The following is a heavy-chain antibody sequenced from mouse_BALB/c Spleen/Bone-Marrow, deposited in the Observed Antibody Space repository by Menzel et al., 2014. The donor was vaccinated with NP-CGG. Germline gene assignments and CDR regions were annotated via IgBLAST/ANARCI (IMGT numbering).Heavy chain of an antibody. V-gene: IGHV5-9*02. Sequence: EVQGVESGRGLVKPGGSLKLSCTASGFAFSNCDMSWVRQTPEKRLEWVATITSGGGNTYYPDSVKGRFTISRDNARNTLYLQMSSLRSEDTALYYCARVWDWFAYWGQGTLVTVSA. J-gene: IGHJ3*01. CDR3: ARVWDWFAY. CDR2: ITSGGGNT. CDR1: GFAFSNCD. D-gene: IGHD4-1*01.